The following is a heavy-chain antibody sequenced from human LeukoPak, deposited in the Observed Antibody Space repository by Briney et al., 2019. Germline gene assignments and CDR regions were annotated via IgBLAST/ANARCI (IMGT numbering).Heavy chain of an antibody. CDR3: AAEFSNEQWLDWDY. CDR1: ADSISNYY. D-gene: IGHD6-19*01. CDR2: IYNSGST. J-gene: IGHJ4*02. Sequence: SQTLSPTCTVSADSISNYYWTWLRPPPGKGLEWIGYIYNSGSTNYNTSLKSRVTISMDTSKNQFSLKLSSVTAADTAVYYCAAEFSNEQWLDWDYWGQGTLVTVSS. V-gene: IGHV4-59*01.